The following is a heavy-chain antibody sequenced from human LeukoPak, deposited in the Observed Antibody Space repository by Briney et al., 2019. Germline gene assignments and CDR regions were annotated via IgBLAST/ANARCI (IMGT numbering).Heavy chain of an antibody. CDR2: MKQDGSEI. D-gene: IGHD6-13*01. J-gene: IGHJ4*02. V-gene: IGHV3-7*01. CDR1: GFIFNNYW. CDR3: ARDPGIAAAGTVGYFDY. Sequence: GGSLRLSCAASGFIFNNYWMSWVRQAPGKGLEWVANMKQDGSEIHYVDSVKGRFTISRDNAKNSLFLQMNSLRAEDTAVYYCARDPGIAAAGTVGYFDYWGQGTLVTVSS.